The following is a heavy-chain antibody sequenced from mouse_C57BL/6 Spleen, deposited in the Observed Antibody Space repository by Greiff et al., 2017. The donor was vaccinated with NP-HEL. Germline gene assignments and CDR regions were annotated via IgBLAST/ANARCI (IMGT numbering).Heavy chain of an antibody. CDR2: INPYNGGT. J-gene: IGHJ2*01. Sequence: VQLQQSGPVLVKPGASVKMSCKASGYTFTDYYMNWVKQSHGKSLEWIGVINPYNGGTSYNQKFKGKATLTVDKSSSTAYMELNSLTSEDSAVYYCARSRNYYGSTPFDYWGQGTTLTVSS. CDR3: ARSRNYYGSTPFDY. CDR1: GYTFTDYY. V-gene: IGHV1-19*01. D-gene: IGHD1-1*01.